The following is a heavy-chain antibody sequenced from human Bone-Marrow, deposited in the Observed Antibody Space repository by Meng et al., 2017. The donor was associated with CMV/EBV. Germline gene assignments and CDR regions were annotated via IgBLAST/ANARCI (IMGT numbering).Heavy chain of an antibody. V-gene: IGHV1-8*02. J-gene: IGHJ5*02. CDR3: ARQGRGSSWYDPINWFDP. Sequence: ASVKVSCKASGGTFSSYDINWVRQATGQGLEWMGWMNPNSGNTGYAQKFQGRVTMTRNTSISTAYMELSSLRSEDTAVYYCARQGRGSSWYDPINWFDPWGQGTLVTVSS. CDR2: MNPNSGNT. CDR1: GGTFSSYD. D-gene: IGHD6-13*01.